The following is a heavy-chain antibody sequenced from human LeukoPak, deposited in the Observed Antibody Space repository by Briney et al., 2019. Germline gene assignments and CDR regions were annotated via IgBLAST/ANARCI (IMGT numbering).Heavy chain of an antibody. CDR2: ISSGGGTT. D-gene: IGHD3-10*01. V-gene: IGHV3-23*01. Sequence: GGSLRLSCAASGFTFSSYSMNWVRQAPGKGLEWVSRISSGGGTTDYTDSVKGRFTISRDTSKNTLYLQMNSLRAEDTAVYYCAKDRSGSGYFDYWGQGTLVTVSS. J-gene: IGHJ4*02. CDR3: AKDRSGSGYFDY. CDR1: GFTFSSYS.